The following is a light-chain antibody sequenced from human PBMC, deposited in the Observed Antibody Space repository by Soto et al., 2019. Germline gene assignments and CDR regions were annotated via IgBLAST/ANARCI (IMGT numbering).Light chain of an antibody. CDR2: GAS. CDR1: QSVARRY. J-gene: IGKJ4*01. V-gene: IGKV3-20*01. CDR3: QQYAGPPT. Sequence: EIVLTQSPGTLSLSPGERATLSCRASQSVARRYLAWYQHKPGQAPRLVIYGASNRATGIPDRFSGSGSGTDFTLTIGRVEPEDFAVYFCQQYAGPPTFGGGTKVYIK.